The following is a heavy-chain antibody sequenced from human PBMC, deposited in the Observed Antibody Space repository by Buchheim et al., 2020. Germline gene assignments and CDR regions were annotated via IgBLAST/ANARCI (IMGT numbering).Heavy chain of an antibody. Sequence: QVQLQEWGPGLVKPSETLSLSCTVSGGSIRSNYWSWIRQPPGKGLEYLGQVYHSGTTNYNPSLKSQVSISLATSKNQFSLELRSVTAADTAVYYCARDIEVVGATLYFDLWGRGTL. CDR3: ARDIEVVGATLYFDL. V-gene: IGHV4-59*01. CDR1: GGSIRSNY. J-gene: IGHJ2*01. CDR2: VYHSGTT. D-gene: IGHD1-26*01.